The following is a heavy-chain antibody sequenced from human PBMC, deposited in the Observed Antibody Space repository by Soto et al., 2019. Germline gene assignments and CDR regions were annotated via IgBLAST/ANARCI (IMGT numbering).Heavy chain of an antibody. CDR2: MNPNSGNT. Sequence: ASVKVSCKASGYTFTSYDINWVRQATGQGLEWMGWMNPNSGNTGYAQKFQGRVTMTRNTSISTAYMELSSLRSEDTAVYYCARARSITGRTPPGYWGQRTLVTVSS. CDR3: ARARSITGRTPPGY. D-gene: IGHD1-20*01. J-gene: IGHJ4*02. V-gene: IGHV1-8*01. CDR1: GYTFTSYD.